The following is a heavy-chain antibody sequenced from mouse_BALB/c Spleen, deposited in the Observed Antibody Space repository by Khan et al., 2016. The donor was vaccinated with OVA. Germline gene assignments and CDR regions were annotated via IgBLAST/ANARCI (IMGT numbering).Heavy chain of an antibody. CDR1: GYTFTSYW. Sequence: QVQLKQSGAELTKPGASVKMSCKASGYTFTSYWMHWIKQRPGKGLEWIGYINPTSGYTDYNQKFKDKATLSADKSSSTAYMQLSSLTSDDSAGYSCARDRVDYWGQGTALTGSS. V-gene: IGHV1-7*01. CDR3: ARDRVDY. CDR2: INPTSGYT. J-gene: IGHJ2*01.